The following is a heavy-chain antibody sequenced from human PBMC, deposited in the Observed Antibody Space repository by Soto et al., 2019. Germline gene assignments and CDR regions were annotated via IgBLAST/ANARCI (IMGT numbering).Heavy chain of an antibody. Sequence: QVLLVQSGAEMKQPGSSVSVSCKASGDSFTNYAFTWVRQAPGQGPEWLGGIILALGTPHYSQRFQGRLTITADESSSTVYMELGSLRSDDTAVYFCATELGENPASPFDAWGQGTLVTVSS. CDR3: ATELGENPASPFDA. CDR2: IILALGTP. CDR1: GDSFTNYA. V-gene: IGHV1-69*01. D-gene: IGHD3-10*01. J-gene: IGHJ4*02.